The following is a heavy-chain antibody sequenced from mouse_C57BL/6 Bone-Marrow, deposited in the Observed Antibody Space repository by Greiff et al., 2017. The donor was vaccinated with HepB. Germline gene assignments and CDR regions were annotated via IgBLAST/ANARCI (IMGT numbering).Heavy chain of an antibody. CDR1: GFTFSSYG. Sequence: EVQLVESGGDLVKPGGSLKLSCAASGFTFSSYGMSWVRQTPDKRLEWVATISSGGSYTYYPDSVKGRITISRDNAKNTLYLQMSSLKSEDTAMYYCARRIYPPWGQGTLVTVSA. V-gene: IGHV5-6*01. J-gene: IGHJ3*01. CDR3: ARRIYPP. D-gene: IGHD2-1*01. CDR2: ISSGGSYT.